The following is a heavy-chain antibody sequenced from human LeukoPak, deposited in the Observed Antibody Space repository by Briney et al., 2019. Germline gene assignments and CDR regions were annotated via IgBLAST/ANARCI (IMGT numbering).Heavy chain of an antibody. J-gene: IGHJ6*03. V-gene: IGHV1-8*01. D-gene: IGHD4-17*01. CDR2: MNPNSGNT. CDR1: AYTFTSYD. CDR3: ARGVHDYGDQGLYYYYYMDV. Sequence: EASVKVSCRAAAYTFTSYDINWVRQATGQGLEWMGWMNPNSGNTGYAQKFQGRVTMTRNTSISTAYMELSSPRSEDTAVYYCARGVHDYGDQGLYYYYYMDVWGKGTTVTVSS.